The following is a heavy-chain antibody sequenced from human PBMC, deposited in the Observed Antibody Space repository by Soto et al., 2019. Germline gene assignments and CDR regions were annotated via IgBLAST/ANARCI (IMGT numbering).Heavy chain of an antibody. CDR2: IYPDDSDT. D-gene: IGHD3-3*01. J-gene: IGHJ6*02. Sequence: EVQLVQSGTEVKKPGESLKMSCRGSGYSFTNYFIVWIRQLPGKGLEWMGMIYPDDSDTKYNLSFEGQVTISADRSTAYLQLNSRRASDTAIYYCAMRYAFWSASSGRYFNGLDVWGQGTAVNV. CDR3: AMRYAFWSASSGRYFNGLDV. V-gene: IGHV5-51*01. CDR1: GYSFTNYF.